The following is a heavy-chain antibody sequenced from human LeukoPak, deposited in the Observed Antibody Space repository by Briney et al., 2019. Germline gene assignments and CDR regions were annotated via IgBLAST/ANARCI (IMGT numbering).Heavy chain of an antibody. Sequence: GGSLRLSCAASGLTFSSYNMIWVRQAPGEGREWVSYISSSSSTIYYADSVTGRFTISRDNAKTSLYLQMNSLRAEDTAVYYCARYGNGAWLAHYSFDIWGQGTMVTVSS. D-gene: IGHD6-19*01. J-gene: IGHJ3*02. CDR3: ARYGNGAWLAHYSFDI. V-gene: IGHV3-48*04. CDR1: GLTFSSYN. CDR2: ISSSSSTI.